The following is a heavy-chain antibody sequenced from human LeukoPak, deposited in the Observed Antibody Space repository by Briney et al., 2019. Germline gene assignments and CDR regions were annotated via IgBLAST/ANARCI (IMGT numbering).Heavy chain of an antibody. CDR1: GGSISSYY. CDR3: ARGGQWLDY. D-gene: IGHD6-19*01. Sequence: PSETLSLTCTVSGGSISSYYWTWIRQPAGKGLEWIGRIFTSGSTDYNPSLMSRVTMPFDTSKSQFSLRLSSVTAADTAVYYCARGGQWLDYWGQGTLVYVSS. CDR2: IFTSGST. V-gene: IGHV4-4*07. J-gene: IGHJ4*02.